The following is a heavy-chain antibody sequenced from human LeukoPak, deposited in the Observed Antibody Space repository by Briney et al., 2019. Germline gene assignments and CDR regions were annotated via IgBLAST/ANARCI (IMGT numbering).Heavy chain of an antibody. D-gene: IGHD2-2*01. CDR2: IYYSGST. J-gene: IGHJ4*02. CDR1: GGSISSYY. V-gene: IGHV4-59*01. CDR3: ARGRVVPAAMGFDY. Sequence: PSETLSLTCTVSGGSISSYYWSSIRQPPGKGLEWIGYIYYSGSTNYNPSLKSRVTISVDTSKNQFSLKLSSVTAADTAVYYCARGRVVPAAMGFDYWGQGTLVTVSS.